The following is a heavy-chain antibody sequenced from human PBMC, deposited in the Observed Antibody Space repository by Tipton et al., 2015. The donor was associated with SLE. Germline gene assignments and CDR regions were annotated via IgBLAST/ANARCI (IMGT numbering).Heavy chain of an antibody. J-gene: IGHJ4*02. CDR3: AKGRHFDWLHYFDY. Sequence: SGAEVKKPGSSVKVSCKASGGTFSSYAISWVRQAPGKGLEWVSAISGSGGSTYYADSVKGRFTISRDNSKNTLYLQMNSLRAEDTAVYYCAKGRHFDWLHYFDYWGQGTLVTVSS. D-gene: IGHD3-9*01. V-gene: IGHV3-23*01. CDR1: GGTFSSYA. CDR2: ISGSGGST.